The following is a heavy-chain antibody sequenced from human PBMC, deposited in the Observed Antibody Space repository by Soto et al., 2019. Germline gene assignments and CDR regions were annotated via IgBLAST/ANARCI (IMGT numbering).Heavy chain of an antibody. V-gene: IGHV4-31*03. CDR2: IYYSGRT. Sequence: SETLSLTCTVSGGSLSRGGYFWSWIRQHPGKGLEWIGYIYYSGRTHYNPSLKSRVTISADMSKNQFSLKMNSVTVADTAVYYCAGAHSDFGDYNWFDPWGQGALVTVSS. D-gene: IGHD2-21*02. J-gene: IGHJ5*02. CDR1: GGSLSRGGYF. CDR3: AGAHSDFGDYNWFDP.